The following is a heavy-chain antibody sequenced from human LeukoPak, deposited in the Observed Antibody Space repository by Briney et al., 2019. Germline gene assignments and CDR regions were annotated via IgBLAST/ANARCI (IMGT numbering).Heavy chain of an antibody. D-gene: IGHD6-19*01. CDR1: GFTFSSYG. CDR3: AKGPRTEYSSGWFYYMDV. CDR2: IWYDGSNK. Sequence: GGSLRLSCAASGFTFSSYGMHWVRQAPGKGLEWVAVIWYDGSNKYYADSVKGRFTISRDNSKNTLYLQMNSLRAEDTAVYYCAKGPRTEYSSGWFYYMDVWGKGTTVTVSS. V-gene: IGHV3-33*06. J-gene: IGHJ6*03.